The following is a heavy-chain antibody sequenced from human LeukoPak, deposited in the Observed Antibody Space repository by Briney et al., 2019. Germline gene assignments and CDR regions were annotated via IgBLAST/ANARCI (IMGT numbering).Heavy chain of an antibody. CDR1: GYTFTGYY. D-gene: IGHD2-2*01. CDR2: INPNSGGT. Sequence: ASVKVSCKASGYTFTGYYMHWLRQAPGQGLEWMGWINPNSGGTNYAQKFQGRVTMTRDTSISTAYMELSRLRSDDTAVYYCAREGADIVVVPAAHDYWGQGTLVTVSS. V-gene: IGHV1-2*02. CDR3: AREGADIVVVPAAHDY. J-gene: IGHJ4*02.